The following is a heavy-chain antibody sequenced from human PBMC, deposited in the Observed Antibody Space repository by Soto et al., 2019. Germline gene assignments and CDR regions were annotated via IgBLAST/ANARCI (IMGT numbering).Heavy chain of an antibody. CDR3: AKFGMATTKRSPPYYIDY. Sequence: GGSLRLSCKGSGFSFSSYAIHWARQAPGKGLEWVAVISYDGSNTFYGESVRGRFTISRDDSKNTVYLQMNSLRAEDTAVYYCAKFGMATTKRSPPYYIDYWGQGALVTVSS. V-gene: IGHV3-30*04. CDR1: GFSFSSYA. D-gene: IGHD1-1*01. CDR2: ISYDGSNT. J-gene: IGHJ4*02.